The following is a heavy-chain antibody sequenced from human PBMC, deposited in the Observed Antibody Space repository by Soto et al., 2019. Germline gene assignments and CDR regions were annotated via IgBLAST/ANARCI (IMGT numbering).Heavy chain of an antibody. D-gene: IGHD3-3*01. CDR2: ISGSGGST. Sequence: EVQLLESGGGLVQPGGSLRLSCAASGFTFSSYAMSWVRQAPGKGLEWVSAISGSGGSTYYADSVKGRFTISRDNSKNTLYLQMNSLGAEDTAVYYCAKRWDDFWSGYYPFDYWGQGTLVTVSS. CDR3: AKRWDDFWSGYYPFDY. J-gene: IGHJ4*02. CDR1: GFTFSSYA. V-gene: IGHV3-23*01.